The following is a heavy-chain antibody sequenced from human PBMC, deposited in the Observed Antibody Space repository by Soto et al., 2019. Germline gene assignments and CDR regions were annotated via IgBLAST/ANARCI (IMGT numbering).Heavy chain of an antibody. CDR2: INPNSDGT. J-gene: IGHJ4*02. V-gene: IGHV1-2*02. CDR3: ASERNWISVPDY. CDR1: GYTFTDSY. Sequence: ASVKVSCKASGYTFTDSYIHWVRQAPGQGLEWMGWINPNSDGTNYAQKFQGRATMTSDTSISTVYLEVHRLRSVDTAVYYCASERNWISVPDYWGQGTLVTVYS. D-gene: IGHD1-1*01.